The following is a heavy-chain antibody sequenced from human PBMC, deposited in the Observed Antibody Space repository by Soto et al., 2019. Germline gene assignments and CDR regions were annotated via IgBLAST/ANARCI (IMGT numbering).Heavy chain of an antibody. V-gene: IGHV4-31*03. CDR2: IYYSGST. J-gene: IGHJ4*02. D-gene: IGHD3-16*01. Sequence: QVQLQESGPGLVKPSQTLSLTCIVSGASLSSGGYYWNWIRQHPGKGLEWIGNIYYSGSTNYNPSLKSRVTISVDTSKNQFSLKLTSMTAADTAVYYSARGVLIWGQGTLVTVSS. CDR1: GASLSSGGYY. CDR3: ARGVLI.